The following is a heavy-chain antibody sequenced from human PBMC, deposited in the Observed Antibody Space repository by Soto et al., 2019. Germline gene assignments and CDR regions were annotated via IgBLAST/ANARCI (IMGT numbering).Heavy chain of an antibody. CDR3: ARESGGATATLDYYYFYMDV. CDR1: GYRFSDYY. V-gene: IGHV1-2*02. CDR2: MNPNSGDT. J-gene: IGHJ6*03. D-gene: IGHD5-12*01. Sequence: QVQLVQSGAEVKKPGASVTVSCKASGYRFSDYYLHWVRQAPGQGPEWMGWMNPNSGDTKYAQKFKGRVTMTRDTSVRTAFMELNWLKSDDTAVYYCARESGGATATLDYYYFYMDVWHRDHGHRLL.